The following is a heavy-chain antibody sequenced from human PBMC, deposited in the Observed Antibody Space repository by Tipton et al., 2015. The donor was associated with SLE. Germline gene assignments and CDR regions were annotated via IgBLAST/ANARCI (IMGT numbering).Heavy chain of an antibody. D-gene: IGHD1-26*01. CDR1: GGSISSYY. J-gene: IGHJ3*02. Sequence: TLSLTCTVSGGSISSYYWSWIRQPPGKGLEWIGYIDYSGSTNYNPSLKSRVTISVDTSKNQFSLKLSSVTAADTAVYYCARGAGVGATRAFDIWGQGTMVTVSS. V-gene: IGHV4-59*08. CDR3: ARGAGVGATRAFDI. CDR2: IDYSGST.